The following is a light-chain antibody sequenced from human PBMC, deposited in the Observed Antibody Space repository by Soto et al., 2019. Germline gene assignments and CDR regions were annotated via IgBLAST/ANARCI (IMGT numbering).Light chain of an antibody. V-gene: IGLV2-14*01. Sequence: QSVLTQPASVSGSPGQSITISCTGTSSDVGGYNYVSWYQQHPGKAPKLMIYDVSNRPSGVSNRFSGSKSGNTASLTISGLQAEDEADYYCSSYTSSSSWDFGTATKLSVL. CDR2: DVS. J-gene: IGLJ1*01. CDR1: SSDVGGYNY. CDR3: SSYTSSSSWD.